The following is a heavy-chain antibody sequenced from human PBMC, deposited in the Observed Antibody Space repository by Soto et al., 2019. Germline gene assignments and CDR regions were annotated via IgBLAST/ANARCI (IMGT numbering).Heavy chain of an antibody. Sequence: SETLSLTCAVSGGSISSGGYSWSWIRQPPGKGLEWIGYIYHSGSTYYNPSLKSRVTISVDRSKNQFSPKLSSVTAADTAVYYCARVSSSSGGNWFDPWGQGTLVTVSS. CDR2: IYHSGST. CDR1: GGSISSGGYS. CDR3: ARVSSSSGGNWFDP. V-gene: IGHV4-30-2*01. J-gene: IGHJ5*02. D-gene: IGHD6-6*01.